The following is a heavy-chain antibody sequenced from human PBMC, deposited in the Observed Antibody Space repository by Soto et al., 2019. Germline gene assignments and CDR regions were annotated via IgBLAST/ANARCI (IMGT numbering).Heavy chain of an antibody. J-gene: IGHJ3*02. Sequence: GASVKVSCKASGYTFASYGISWVRQAPGQGLEWMGWISAYNGNTNYAQRLQGRVTMTTDTSTSTAYMELRSLRSDDTAVYYCATFITGDAFDIWGQGTMVTVSS. CDR1: GYTFASYG. V-gene: IGHV1-18*01. CDR3: ATFITGDAFDI. D-gene: IGHD1-20*01. CDR2: ISAYNGNT.